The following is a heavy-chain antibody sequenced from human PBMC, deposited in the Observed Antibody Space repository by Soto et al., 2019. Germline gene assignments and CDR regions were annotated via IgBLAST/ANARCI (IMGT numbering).Heavy chain of an antibody. V-gene: IGHV1-58*01. Sequence: ASVKVSCKASGFTFASSAVQWVRQARGQRLEWIGWIVVGSGNTNYAQKFQERVTITRDMSTSTAYMELSSLRSEDTAVYYCARDGYKGLWYYGMDVWGQGTTVTVSS. CDR3: ARDGYKGLWYYGMDV. CDR2: IVVGSGNT. CDR1: GFTFASSA. J-gene: IGHJ6*02. D-gene: IGHD5-12*01.